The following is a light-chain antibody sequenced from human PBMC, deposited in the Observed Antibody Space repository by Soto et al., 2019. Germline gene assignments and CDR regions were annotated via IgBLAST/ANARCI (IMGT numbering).Light chain of an antibody. Sequence: SYELTQPPSVSVSPGQTASITCSGDKLGNKYASWYQQKPGQSPVLVIFQDNKRPSGIPERFSASNSGNTATLTISETQSMDEADYYCQAWDSGVVFGGGTKLTVL. J-gene: IGLJ2*01. CDR1: KLGNKY. V-gene: IGLV3-1*01. CDR2: QDN. CDR3: QAWDSGVV.